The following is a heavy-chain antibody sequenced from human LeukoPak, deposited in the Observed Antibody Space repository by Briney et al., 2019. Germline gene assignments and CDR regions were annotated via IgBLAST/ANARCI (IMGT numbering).Heavy chain of an antibody. V-gene: IGHV4-39*01. Sequence: SETLSLTCTVSGGSISSSSYYWGWIRQPPGKGLEWIGSIYYSGSTYYNPSLKSRVTISVDTSKNQFSLKLSSVTAADTAVYYCASVVNEYYFDYWGQGTLVTVSS. CDR3: ASVVNEYYFDY. D-gene: IGHD2-2*01. CDR2: IYYSGST. CDR1: GGSISSSSYY. J-gene: IGHJ4*02.